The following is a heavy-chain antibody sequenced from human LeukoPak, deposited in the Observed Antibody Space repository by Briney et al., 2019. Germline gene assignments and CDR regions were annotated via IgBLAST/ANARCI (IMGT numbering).Heavy chain of an antibody. D-gene: IGHD4-17*01. CDR2: INAGNGNT. Sequence: ASVKVSCKASGYTFTSYAMHWVRQAPGQRLEWMGWINAGNGNTKYSQKFRGRVTITRDTSASTAYMELSSLRSEDTAVYYCARDVPTTVTTWYYYYGMDVWGQGTTVTVSS. CDR3: ARDVPTTVTTWYYYYGMDV. J-gene: IGHJ6*02. V-gene: IGHV1-3*01. CDR1: GYTFTSYA.